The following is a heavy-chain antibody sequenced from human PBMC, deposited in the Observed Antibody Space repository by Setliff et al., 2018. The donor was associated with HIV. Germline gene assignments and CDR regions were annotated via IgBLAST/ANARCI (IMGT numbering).Heavy chain of an antibody. CDR3: ARGGYHYDSSGFYTPFDY. CDR1: GYTFINNY. Sequence: ASVKVSCKASGYTFINNYIHWVRQAPGQGLEWMGLINPTGDITFYPQKFQARVTMTRDTSTSTTYMELSSLRSEDMAVYYCARGGYHYDSSGFYTPFDYWGQGTLVTVSS. V-gene: IGHV1-46*01. D-gene: IGHD3-22*01. CDR2: INPTGDIT. J-gene: IGHJ4*02.